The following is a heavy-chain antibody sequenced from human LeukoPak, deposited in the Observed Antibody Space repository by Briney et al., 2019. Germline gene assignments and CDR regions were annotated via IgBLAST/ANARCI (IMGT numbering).Heavy chain of an antibody. Sequence: ASVKVSCTASGYTFTDYYIHWMRQAPGQGLEWMGWINYKRGATNYAQKFQGRVTMTRDTSITTAYMKLTRLRSDDTTIYYCAKERNYGDDGNAFDVWGQGTKVTVSS. D-gene: IGHD4-17*01. J-gene: IGHJ3*01. CDR1: GYTFTDYY. CDR3: AKERNYGDDGNAFDV. V-gene: IGHV1-2*02. CDR2: INYKRGAT.